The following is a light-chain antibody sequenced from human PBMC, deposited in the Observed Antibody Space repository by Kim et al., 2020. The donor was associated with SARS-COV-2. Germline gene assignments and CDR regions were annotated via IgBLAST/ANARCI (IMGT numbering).Light chain of an antibody. CDR3: QQGNSFPLT. J-gene: IGKJ4*01. CDR2: AAS. Sequence: GYRVTITCRASQGMSSYLALYQQKPGKAPKLLIYAASTLQTGVPSRFSGSGSGTDFTLTISSLQPEDFATYYCQQGNSFPLTFGGGTKVDIK. V-gene: IGKV1-9*01. CDR1: QGMSSY.